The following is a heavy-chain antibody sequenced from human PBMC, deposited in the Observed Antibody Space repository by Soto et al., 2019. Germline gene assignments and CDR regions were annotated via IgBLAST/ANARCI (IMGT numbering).Heavy chain of an antibody. V-gene: IGHV1-69*13. D-gene: IGHD3-9*01. Sequence: SVKVSCKASGGTFNSYAISWLRQAPGQGLEWMGGIIPIFGTANYAQKFQGRVTITADESTSTAYMELSSLRSEDTAVYYCARGWSYDILTGYSYWGQGTLVTVSS. CDR1: GGTFNSYA. CDR2: IIPIFGTA. J-gene: IGHJ4*02. CDR3: ARGWSYDILTGYSY.